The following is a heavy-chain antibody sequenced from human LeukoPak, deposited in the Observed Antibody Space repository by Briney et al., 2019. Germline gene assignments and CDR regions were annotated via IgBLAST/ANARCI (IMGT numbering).Heavy chain of an antibody. D-gene: IGHD5-24*01. CDR3: ARDNAGYNRLRGEEGDAFDI. V-gene: IGHV1-2*02. J-gene: IGHJ3*02. Sequence: ASVKVSCKASGYTFTKYGITWVRQAPGQGLEWMGWINPNSGGTNYAQKFQGRVTMTRDTSISTAYMELSRLRSDDTAVYYCARDNAGYNRLRGEEGDAFDIWGQGTMVTVSS. CDR1: GYTFTKYG. CDR2: INPNSGGT.